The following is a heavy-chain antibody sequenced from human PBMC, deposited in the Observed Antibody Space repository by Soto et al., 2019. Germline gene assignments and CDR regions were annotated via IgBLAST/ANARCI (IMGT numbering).Heavy chain of an antibody. V-gene: IGHV4-31*03. CDR3: ARGARITIFGVVTTSENWFDP. CDR2: IYYSGST. J-gene: IGHJ5*02. D-gene: IGHD3-3*01. CDR1: GGSISSGGYY. Sequence: SETLSLTCTVSGGSISSGGYYWSWIRQHPGKGLEWIGYIYYSGSTYYNPSLKSRVTISVDTSKNQFSLKLSSVTAADTAVYYCARGARITIFGVVTTSENWFDPWGQGTLVTVSS.